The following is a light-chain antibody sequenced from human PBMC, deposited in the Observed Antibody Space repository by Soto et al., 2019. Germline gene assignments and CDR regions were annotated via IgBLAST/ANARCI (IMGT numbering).Light chain of an antibody. J-gene: IGKJ3*01. CDR2: GAF. V-gene: IGKV3-20*01. CDR3: QQYGRSHFT. Sequence: EIVLTQSPGTLSLSPGERATLSCRASQSVTSSYLAWYQQKPGQAPRRLIYGAFNRATGIPDRFSGSGSGTDFTLTISRLEPEDFAVDYCQQYGRSHFTSGPGTKVDIK. CDR1: QSVTSSY.